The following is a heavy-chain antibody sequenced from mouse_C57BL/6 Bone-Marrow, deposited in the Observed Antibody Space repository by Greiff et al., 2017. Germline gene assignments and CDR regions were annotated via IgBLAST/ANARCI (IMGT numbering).Heavy chain of an antibody. Sequence: VQLQQSGAELVMPGASVKLSCKASGYTFTSYWMHWVKQRPGQGLEWIGEIDPSDSYTNYNQKFKGKSTLTVDKSSSTAYMQLSSLTSEDSAVYYCAITTVVATRDWYFDVWGTGTTVTVSS. J-gene: IGHJ1*03. CDR1: GYTFTSYW. D-gene: IGHD1-1*01. V-gene: IGHV1-69*01. CDR3: AITTVVATRDWYFDV. CDR2: IDPSDSYT.